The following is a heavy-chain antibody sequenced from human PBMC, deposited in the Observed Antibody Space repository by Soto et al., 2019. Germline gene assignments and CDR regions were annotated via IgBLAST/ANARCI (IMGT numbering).Heavy chain of an antibody. CDR3: ASDPLGYYYYYGMDV. D-gene: IGHD7-27*01. CDR1: GFTFSSYS. J-gene: IGHJ6*02. V-gene: IGHV3-48*02. Sequence: GESLKISCAASGFTFSSYSMNWVRQAPGKGLEWVSYISSSSSTIYYADSVKGRFTISRDNAKNSLYLQMNSLRDEDTAVYYCASDPLGYYYYYGMDVWGQGTTVTVSS. CDR2: ISSSSSTI.